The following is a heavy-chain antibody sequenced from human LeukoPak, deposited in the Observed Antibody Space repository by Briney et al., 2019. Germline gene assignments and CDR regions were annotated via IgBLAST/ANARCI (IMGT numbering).Heavy chain of an antibody. D-gene: IGHD3-22*01. Sequence: SETLSLTCTVSGYSVSSGYYWGWIRQPPGKGLEWIGSIYHSGRTYYNPSLKSRVTISVDTSKNQFSLKLSSVTAADTAVYYCARSFYDSSGYYYEYYYYYMDVWGKGTTVTVSS. CDR2: IYHSGRT. J-gene: IGHJ6*03. CDR3: ARSFYDSSGYYYEYYYYYMDV. V-gene: IGHV4-38-2*02. CDR1: GYSVSSGYY.